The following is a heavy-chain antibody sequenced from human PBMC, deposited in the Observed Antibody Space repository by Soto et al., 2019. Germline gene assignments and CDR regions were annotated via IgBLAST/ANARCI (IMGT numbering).Heavy chain of an antibody. D-gene: IGHD1-1*01. V-gene: IGHV1-69*08. J-gene: IGHJ4*02. CDR2: IIPILGTA. CDR1: GGTFSSYT. CDR3: ARAVPWNDAVSLDY. Sequence: QVQLVQSGAEVKKPGSSVKVSCKASGGTFSSYTISWVRQAPGQGLEWMGRIIPILGTANYAQKFQGAVTVTADKSPSTAYLELSGLSSEATAVYYCARAVPWNDAVSLDYWGQGTLVTVSS.